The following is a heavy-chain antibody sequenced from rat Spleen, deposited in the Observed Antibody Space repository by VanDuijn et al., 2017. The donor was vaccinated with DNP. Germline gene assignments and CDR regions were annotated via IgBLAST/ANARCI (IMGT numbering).Heavy chain of an antibody. V-gene: IGHV5S13*01. J-gene: IGHJ2*01. CDR3: ARRKEGIDY. Sequence: EVQLVESGGGLVQPGRSLKLSCAASGFTFSNYDMAWVRQAPTKGLEWVASISPSGGSTYYRDSVKGRFTVSRDNAKNTLYLQMNSLRSEDTATYYCARRKEGIDYWGQGVIVTVSS. CDR1: GFTFSNYD. D-gene: IGHD1-11*01. CDR2: ISPSGGST.